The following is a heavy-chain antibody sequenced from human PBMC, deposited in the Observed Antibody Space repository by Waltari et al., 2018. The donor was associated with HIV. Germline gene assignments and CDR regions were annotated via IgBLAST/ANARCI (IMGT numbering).Heavy chain of an antibody. CDR3: ARGYAAAAPYFGLDV. D-gene: IGHD6-13*01. J-gene: IGHJ6*02. Sequence: QVRLQEWGTGVLKPSATLSLSCAMYDGSFIGYYWPWIRQSPGRGLQWIGEINHAGATNYNPSLRSRLIFSIDTSKKQFYMKLTSVTVADTATYFCARGYAAAAPYFGLDVWGQGTTVTVSS. V-gene: IGHV4-34*01. CDR1: DGSFIGYY. CDR2: INHAGAT.